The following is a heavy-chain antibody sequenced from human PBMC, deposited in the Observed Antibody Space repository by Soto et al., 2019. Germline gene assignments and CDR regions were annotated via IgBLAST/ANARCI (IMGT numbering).Heavy chain of an antibody. CDR2: IIPIFGTA. V-gene: IGHV1-69*13. CDR3: ARRRDSSLSRYDFEY. CDR1: GGTFSSYA. D-gene: IGHD6-6*01. Sequence: ASVKVSCKASGGTFSSYAISWVRQAPGQGLEWMGGIIPIFGTANYAQKFQGRVTITADESTSTAYMELSSLRSEDTAVYYCARRRDSSLSRYDFEYWGKGTLVTVSS. J-gene: IGHJ4*02.